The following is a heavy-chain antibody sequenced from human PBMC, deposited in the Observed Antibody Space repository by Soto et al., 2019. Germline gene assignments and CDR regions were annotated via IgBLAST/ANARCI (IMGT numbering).Heavy chain of an antibody. J-gene: IGHJ4*02. Sequence: ASVKVSCKASGYTFTSYYMHWVRQAPGQGLEWMGIINPSSGSTSYAQKFQGRVTMTRDTSTSTVYMELSSLRSEDTAVYYCARGASGIAVAGTPGYWGQGTLVTVSS. CDR1: GYTFTSYY. CDR2: INPSSGST. D-gene: IGHD6-19*01. CDR3: ARGASGIAVAGTPGY. V-gene: IGHV1-46*03.